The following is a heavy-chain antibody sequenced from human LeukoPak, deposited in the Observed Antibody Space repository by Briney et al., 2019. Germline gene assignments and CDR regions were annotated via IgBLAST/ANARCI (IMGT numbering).Heavy chain of an antibody. CDR2: IRYDGSNK. J-gene: IGHJ4*02. CDR1: GFTFSSYG. Sequence: GGSLRLSCAASGFTFSSYGMHWVRQAPGKGLEWVAFIRYDGSNKYYADSVKGRFTISRDNSKNTLYLQMNRLRAEDTAVYYCAKGGARGALWDTFDYWGQGTLVTVSS. CDR3: AKGGARGALWDTFDY. V-gene: IGHV3-30*02. D-gene: IGHD3-10*01.